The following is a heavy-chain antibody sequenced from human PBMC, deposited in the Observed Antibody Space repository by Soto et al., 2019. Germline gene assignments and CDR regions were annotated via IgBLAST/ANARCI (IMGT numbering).Heavy chain of an antibody. D-gene: IGHD4-17*01. CDR3: ARGDYGDYAVRYYYYGMDV. V-gene: IGHV3-48*03. Sequence: EVQLVESGGGLVQPGGSRRLSCAALGFTFSSYEMNWVRQAPGKGLEWVSYISSSGSTIYYADSVKGRFTISRDNAKNSLYLQMNSLRAEDTAVYYCARGDYGDYAVRYYYYGMDVWGQGTTVTVSS. CDR1: GFTFSSYE. J-gene: IGHJ6*02. CDR2: ISSSGSTI.